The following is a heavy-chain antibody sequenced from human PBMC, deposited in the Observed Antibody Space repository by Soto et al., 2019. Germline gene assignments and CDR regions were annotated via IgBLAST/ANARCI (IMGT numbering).Heavy chain of an antibody. CDR1: GGSISSSSYY. Sequence: SETLSLTCTVSGGSISSSSYYWGWIRQPPGKGLEWIGSIYYSGSTYYNPSLKSRVTISVDTSKNQFSLKLSSVTAADTAVYYCARPSRGRYSSSSGFGYWGQGTLVTVSS. J-gene: IGHJ4*02. D-gene: IGHD6-6*01. CDR2: IYYSGST. V-gene: IGHV4-39*01. CDR3: ARPSRGRYSSSSGFGY.